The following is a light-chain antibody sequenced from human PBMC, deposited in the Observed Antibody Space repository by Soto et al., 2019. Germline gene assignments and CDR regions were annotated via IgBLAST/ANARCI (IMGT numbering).Light chain of an antibody. CDR2: KAS. V-gene: IGKV1-5*03. CDR3: QQYNSYSWT. Sequence: DIQMAQSPSTLSASVGDRVTITCRASQSISSWLAWYQQKPGKAPKLLIYKASSLESGVPSRFSGSGSGTEFTLTISSLQPDDLATYYCQQYNSYSWTLGQGTKVEI. CDR1: QSISSW. J-gene: IGKJ1*01.